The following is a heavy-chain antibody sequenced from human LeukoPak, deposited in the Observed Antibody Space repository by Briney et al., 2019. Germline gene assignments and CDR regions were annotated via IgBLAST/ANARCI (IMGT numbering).Heavy chain of an antibody. CDR3: AREAPTRMGFDP. Sequence: SETLSLTCTVSGYSISSGYYWGWIRQPPGKGLEWIGSIYHSGSTYYNPSLKSRVTISVDTSKNQFSLKLTSVTAADTAVYYCAREAPTRMGFDPWGQGTLVTVSS. V-gene: IGHV4-38-2*02. D-gene: IGHD1-14*01. CDR2: IYHSGST. CDR1: GYSISSGYY. J-gene: IGHJ5*02.